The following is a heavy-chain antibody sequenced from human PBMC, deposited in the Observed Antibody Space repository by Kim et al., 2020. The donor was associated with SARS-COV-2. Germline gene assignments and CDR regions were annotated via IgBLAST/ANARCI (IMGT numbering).Heavy chain of an antibody. CDR3: ARERAAAGTWYYDGMDV. V-gene: IGHV6-1*01. D-gene: IGHD6-13*01. J-gene: IGHJ6*02. Sequence: VKSRVTITPDTAKNQFSLQLNSVTPEDTAVYYCARERAAAGTWYYDGMDVWGQGTTVTVSS.